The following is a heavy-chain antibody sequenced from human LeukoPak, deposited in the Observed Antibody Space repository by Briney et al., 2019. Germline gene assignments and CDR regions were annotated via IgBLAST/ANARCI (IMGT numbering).Heavy chain of an antibody. V-gene: IGHV1-2*02. CDR3: ARGLVAGRNPRPFDY. CDR2: INPNSGGT. Sequence: GASVKVSCKASGYTFTGYYMHWVRQAPGQGLEWMGWINPNSGGTNYAQKFQGRVTMTRDTSISTAYMELSRLRSDDTAVYYCARGLVAGRNPRPFDYWGQGTLVTVSS. CDR1: GYTFTGYY. J-gene: IGHJ4*02. D-gene: IGHD6-19*01.